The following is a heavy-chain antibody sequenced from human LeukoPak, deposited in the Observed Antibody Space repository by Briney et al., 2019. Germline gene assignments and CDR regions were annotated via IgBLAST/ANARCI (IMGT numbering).Heavy chain of an antibody. CDR2: INQGGSGK. Sequence: GGSLRLSCAASGFTFSRYWMSWVRQAPGKGLEWVANINQGGSGKYYVDSVKGRFTISRDNAKNSLYLQMNSLRVEDTAVYYCARDGRPLDYWGQGTLVTVSS. J-gene: IGHJ4*02. CDR3: ARDGRPLDY. CDR1: GFTFSRYW. V-gene: IGHV3-7*03.